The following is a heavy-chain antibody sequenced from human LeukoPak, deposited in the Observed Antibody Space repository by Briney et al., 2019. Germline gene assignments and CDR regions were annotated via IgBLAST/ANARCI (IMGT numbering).Heavy chain of an antibody. J-gene: IGHJ3*02. CDR1: GYTFTSYY. D-gene: IGHD3-10*01. V-gene: IGHV1-46*01. Sequence: ASVTVSCKASGYTFTSYYMHWVRQAPGQGLEWMGIINPSGGSTSYAQKFQGRVTMTRDTSTSTVYMELSSLRSEDTAVYYCAREYGSEDGAFDIWGQGTMVTVSS. CDR3: AREYGSEDGAFDI. CDR2: INPSGGST.